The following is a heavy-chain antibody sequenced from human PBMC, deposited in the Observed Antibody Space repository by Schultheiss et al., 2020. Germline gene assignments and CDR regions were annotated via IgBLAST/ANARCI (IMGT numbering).Heavy chain of an antibody. CDR3: TTGDGMGYYYGMDV. CDR2: ISGSGGST. D-gene: IGHD1-1*01. Sequence: GGSLRLSCSASGFTFSSYGMHWVRQAPGKGLEWVSAISGSGGSTYYADSVKGRFTISRDNSKNTLYLQMNSLKTEDTAVYYCTTGDGMGYYYGMDVWGQGTTVTVSS. CDR1: GFTFSSYG. J-gene: IGHJ6*02. V-gene: IGHV3-23*01.